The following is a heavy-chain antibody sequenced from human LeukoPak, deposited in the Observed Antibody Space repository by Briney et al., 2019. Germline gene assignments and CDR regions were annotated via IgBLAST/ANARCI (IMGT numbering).Heavy chain of an antibody. V-gene: IGHV4-39*01. D-gene: IGHD6-13*01. CDR1: GDSISSRSYY. CDR2: IYYGRNY. CDR3: ATQSSSWHYLEY. J-gene: IGHJ4*02. Sequence: SETLSLTCTVSGDSISSRSYYWGWIRQPPGKGLEWIGKIYYGRNYKWNSSLKSRGTIAVDTPKNQFSLKLSSVTAADTAVYYCATQSSSWHYLEYWGQGTLVTVSS.